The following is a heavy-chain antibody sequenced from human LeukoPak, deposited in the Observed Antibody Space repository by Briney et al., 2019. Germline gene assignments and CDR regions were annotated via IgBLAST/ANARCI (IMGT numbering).Heavy chain of an antibody. CDR2: INHSGST. D-gene: IGHD6-13*01. CDR1: GGSFSGYY. J-gene: IGHJ6*02. CDR3: ARLVRTSSSWYYYYYGMDV. Sequence: PSETLSLTCAVYGGSFSGYYLSWIRQPPGKGLEWIGEINHSGSTNYNPSLKSRVTISVDTSKNQFSLKLSSVTAADTAVYYCARLVRTSSSWYYYYYGMDVWGQGTTLTVSS. V-gene: IGHV4-34*01.